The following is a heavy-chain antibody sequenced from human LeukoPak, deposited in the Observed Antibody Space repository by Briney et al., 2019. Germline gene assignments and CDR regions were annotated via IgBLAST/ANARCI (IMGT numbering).Heavy chain of an antibody. CDR2: IYYSGST. D-gene: IGHD3-10*01. J-gene: IGHJ4*02. CDR3: ARGPLGSPFDY. V-gene: IGHV4-31*03. CDR1: GGSIGSGGYY. Sequence: SETLSLTCTVSGGSIGSGGYYWSWIRQHPGKGREWIGYIYYSGSTYYNPSLKSRVTISVDTSKNQFSLKLSSVTAADTAVYYCARGPLGSPFDYWGQGTLVTVSS.